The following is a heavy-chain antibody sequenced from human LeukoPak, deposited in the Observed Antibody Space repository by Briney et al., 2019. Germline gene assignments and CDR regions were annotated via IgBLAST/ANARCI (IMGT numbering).Heavy chain of an antibody. D-gene: IGHD4-17*01. CDR2: INPNSGGT. V-gene: IGHV1-2*02. J-gene: IGHJ4*02. Sequence: GASVNVSCKASGYTFTGYYMHWVRQAPGQGLEWMGWINPNSGGTNYAQKFQGRVTMTRDTSISTAYMELSRLRSDDTAVYYCARSPDYGDYPFDYWGQGTLVTVSS. CDR1: GYTFTGYY. CDR3: ARSPDYGDYPFDY.